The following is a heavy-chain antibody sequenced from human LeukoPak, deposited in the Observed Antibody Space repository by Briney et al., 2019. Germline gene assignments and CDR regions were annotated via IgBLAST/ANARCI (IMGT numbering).Heavy chain of an antibody. V-gene: IGHV3-30*18. CDR2: ISYDDNSE. J-gene: IGHJ4*02. Sequence: GGSLRLSCEASGFTFSDYGMHWVRQAPGKGQEWVAVISYDDNSEYYRDSVKGRFTISRDNSRRTLYLQMNSLRPEDTAVYYCAKVAGTGRPDYYFDSWGQGTLVTVSS. D-gene: IGHD1-14*01. CDR1: GFTFSDYG. CDR3: AKVAGTGRPDYYFDS.